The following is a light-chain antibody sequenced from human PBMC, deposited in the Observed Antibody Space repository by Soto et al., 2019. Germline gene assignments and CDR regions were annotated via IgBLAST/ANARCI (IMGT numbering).Light chain of an antibody. Sequence: DIQMTQSPSSLSASLGDRVTITCRASQGVSTFLAWFQQKPGKAPKSLIYFASSLPSGVPSRFSGSGSGTDFTLTISSLQPEDFATYYCQQYNVYPFTFGGGTKVDIK. CDR2: FAS. CDR1: QGVSTF. CDR3: QQYNVYPFT. V-gene: IGKV1-16*01. J-gene: IGKJ4*01.